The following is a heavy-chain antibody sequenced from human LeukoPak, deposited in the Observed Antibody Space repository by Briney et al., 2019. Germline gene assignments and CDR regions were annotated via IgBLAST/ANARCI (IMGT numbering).Heavy chain of an antibody. V-gene: IGHV4-30-4*01. Sequence: SETLSLTCTVSGGSISSGDYYWSWIRQPPGKGLEWIGHIYYSGGPYYNPSLKSRVTISVDTSKNQFSLRLSSVTAADTAVYYCTQYSSSWYEAFDIWGQGTMVTVSS. CDR3: TQYSSSWYEAFDI. CDR1: GGSISSGDYY. J-gene: IGHJ3*02. CDR2: IYYSGGP. D-gene: IGHD6-13*01.